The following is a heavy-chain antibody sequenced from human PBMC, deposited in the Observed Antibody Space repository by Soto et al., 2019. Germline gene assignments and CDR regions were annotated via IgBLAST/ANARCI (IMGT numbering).Heavy chain of an antibody. D-gene: IGHD6-19*01. CDR2: TYYRSKWYN. CDR1: GDSVSSNSAA. J-gene: IGHJ3*02. Sequence: SQTLSLTCAISGDSVSSNSAAWNWIRQSPSRGLEWLGRTYYRSKWYNDYAVSVKSRITINPDTSKNQFSLQLNSVTPEDTAVYYCARDKLGYSSGWYSSSSAFDIWGQGTMVTVSS. CDR3: ARDKLGYSSGWYSSSSAFDI. V-gene: IGHV6-1*01.